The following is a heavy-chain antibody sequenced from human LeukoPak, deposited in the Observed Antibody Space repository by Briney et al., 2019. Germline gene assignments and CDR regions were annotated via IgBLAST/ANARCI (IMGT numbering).Heavy chain of an antibody. Sequence: ASVKVSCKASGYTFTGYYMHRVRQAPGHGLEWMGWINPNSGGTNYAQKFQGRVTMTRDTSISTAYMELSRVRSDDTAVYYCARSVVGATWVDYWGQGTLVTVSS. D-gene: IGHD1-26*01. J-gene: IGHJ4*02. V-gene: IGHV1-2*02. CDR2: INPNSGGT. CDR3: ARSVVGATWVDY. CDR1: GYTFTGYY.